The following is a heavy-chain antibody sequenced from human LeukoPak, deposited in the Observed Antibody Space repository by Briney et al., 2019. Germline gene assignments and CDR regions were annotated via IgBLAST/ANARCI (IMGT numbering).Heavy chain of an antibody. CDR2: FSVYNGNI. Sequence: ASVKVSCKASGYTFTSYGISGVRQAPGQGLEGMGWFSVYNGNINYAQKLQGSVTMTTDTSTSTAYMELRSLRSDDTAVYYCARALPHRRLMDTTMEQHWFDPWGQGTLVTGSS. D-gene: IGHD5-18*01. V-gene: IGHV1-18*01. CDR1: GYTFTSYG. J-gene: IGHJ5*02. CDR3: ARALPHRRLMDTTMEQHWFDP.